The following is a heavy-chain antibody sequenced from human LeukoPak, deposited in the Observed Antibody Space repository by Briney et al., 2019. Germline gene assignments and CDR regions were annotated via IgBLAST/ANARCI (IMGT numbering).Heavy chain of an antibody. D-gene: IGHD6-19*01. Sequence: GRPLRLSCAASGFTFSSYGMHWVRQAPGKGLEWVAVISYDGSNKYYADSVKGRFTISRDNSKNTLYLQMNSLRAEDTAVYYCAKDREQWLVLVSYYYYGMDVWGKGTTVTVSS. CDR3: AKDREQWLVLVSYYYYGMDV. CDR2: ISYDGSNK. CDR1: GFTFSSYG. V-gene: IGHV3-30*18. J-gene: IGHJ6*04.